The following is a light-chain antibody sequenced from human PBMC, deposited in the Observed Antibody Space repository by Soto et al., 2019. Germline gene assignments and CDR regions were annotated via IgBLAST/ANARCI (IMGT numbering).Light chain of an antibody. V-gene: IGKV1-39*01. CDR1: ESIRNN. J-gene: IGKJ1*01. CDR2: AAS. CDR3: QQTYSTPRGA. Sequence: SSLSASVGDRVTITCRASESIRNNLNWYQQKPGKAPKLLIYAASTLQSGVPSRFSGGGSGTEFTLTIGSLQPEDFTTYYCQQTYSTPRGAFGQGTKVDIK.